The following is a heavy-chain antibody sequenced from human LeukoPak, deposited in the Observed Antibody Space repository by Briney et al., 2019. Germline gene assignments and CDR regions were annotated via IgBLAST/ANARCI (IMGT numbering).Heavy chain of an antibody. CDR2: ISAYNGNT. D-gene: IGHD6-19*01. CDR3: ARVRGAGLFDY. Sequence: ASVKVSCKASSYTFTNYAFTWVRQAPGQGLEWMGWISAYNGNTNYAQKLQGRVTMTTDTSTSTAYMELRSLRSDDTAVYYCARVRGAGLFDYWGQGTLVTVSS. V-gene: IGHV1-18*01. CDR1: SYTFTNYA. J-gene: IGHJ4*02.